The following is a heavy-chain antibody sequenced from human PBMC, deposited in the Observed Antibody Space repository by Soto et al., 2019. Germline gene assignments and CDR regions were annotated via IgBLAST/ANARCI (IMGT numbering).Heavy chain of an antibody. CDR2: ISHNGIT. V-gene: IGHV4-30-2*01. CDR1: GGSISSGAYS. CDR3: ARWMRSGGYFRSFDL. D-gene: IGHD2-15*01. J-gene: IGHJ3*01. Sequence: QLHLQESGSGLVKTSQTLSLTCAVSGGSISSGAYSWSWLRQPPGRGLEWIGFISHNGITYYNPSLKRRVTISVDISKNQFSLNLSSVIAADTAVYYCARWMRSGGYFRSFDLWGQGTMVTVSS.